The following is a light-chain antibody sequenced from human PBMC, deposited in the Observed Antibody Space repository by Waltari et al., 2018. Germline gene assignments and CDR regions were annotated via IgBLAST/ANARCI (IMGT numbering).Light chain of an antibody. CDR2: DVN. CDR3: RSPSTNNVVV. V-gene: IGLV2-14*01. CDR1: SGDIGGSDF. Sequence: QSALTQPASVSASPGQSITISCTGTSGDIGGSDFVSWYQHHPGRAPQVLIFDVNQRPSGISDRFSGSKSGNTASLTISGLQAEDDADYHCRSPSTNNVVVFGGGTKVTVL. J-gene: IGLJ2*01.